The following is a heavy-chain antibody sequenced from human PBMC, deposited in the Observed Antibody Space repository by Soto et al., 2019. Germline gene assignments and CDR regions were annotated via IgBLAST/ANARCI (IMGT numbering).Heavy chain of an antibody. V-gene: IGHV4-59*08. D-gene: IGHD3-3*01. CDR1: GGSISSRY. CDR2: IYYSGSA. Sequence: SETLSLTCRVSGGSISSRYWSWIRQPPGKGLEWIGNIYYSGSANYNPSLKSRVTISLDTSKNQFSLKLNSVTAADTAVYYCARAYYDFWSGSYYYYMDVWGRGTTVTVSS. J-gene: IGHJ6*03. CDR3: ARAYYDFWSGSYYYYMDV.